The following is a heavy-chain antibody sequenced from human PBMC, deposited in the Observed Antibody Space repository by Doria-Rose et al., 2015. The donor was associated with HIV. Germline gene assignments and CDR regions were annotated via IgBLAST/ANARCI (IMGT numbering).Heavy chain of an antibody. CDR2: IFSNDEK. Sequence: QVTLKESGPVLVRPTETLTLTCAVSGFSLSNARMGVSWIRQPPGKALEWLAHIFSNDEKSYSTSLKSRLTISKDTSKSQVVLTMTNMDPVDTATYYCARILYSSSSEVWFDPWGQGTLVTVSS. CDR3: ARILYSSSSEVWFDP. J-gene: IGHJ5*02. D-gene: IGHD6-6*01. CDR1: GFSLSNARMG. V-gene: IGHV2-26*01.